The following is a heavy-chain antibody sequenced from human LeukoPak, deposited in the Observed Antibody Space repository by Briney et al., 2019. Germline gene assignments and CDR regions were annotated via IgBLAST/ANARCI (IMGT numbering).Heavy chain of an antibody. CDR3: ARGDYGDGPNY. V-gene: IGHV4-31*11. CDR2: IFYSGST. Sequence: SETLSLTCAVSGGSISSGGYYWSWIRQPPGKGPEWIGHIFYSGSTYNNPSLKSRVAISVDTSKNQFSLKLSSVTAADTAVYYCARGDYGDGPNYWGQGTLVTVSS. CDR1: GGSISSGGYY. J-gene: IGHJ4*02. D-gene: IGHD4-17*01.